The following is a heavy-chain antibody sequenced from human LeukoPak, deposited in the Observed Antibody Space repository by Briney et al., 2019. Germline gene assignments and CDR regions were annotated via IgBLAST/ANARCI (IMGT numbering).Heavy chain of an antibody. CDR3: ARDLSQRRDGYNL. D-gene: IGHD5-24*01. Sequence: ASVKVSCKASGGTFSSYAISWVRQAPGQGLEWMGGIIPIFGTANYAQKFQGRVTITADKSTSTAYMELSSLRSEDTAVYYCARDLSQRRDGYNLWGQGTLVTVSS. CDR1: GGTFSSYA. V-gene: IGHV1-69*06. CDR2: IIPIFGTA. J-gene: IGHJ4*02.